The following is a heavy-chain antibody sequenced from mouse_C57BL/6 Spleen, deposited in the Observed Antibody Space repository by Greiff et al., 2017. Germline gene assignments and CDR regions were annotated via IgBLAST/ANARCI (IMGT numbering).Heavy chain of an antibody. CDR1: DYTFTSYW. Sequence: QLQQPGAELVKPGASVKMSCKASDYTFTSYWMHWVKQRPGQGLEWIGRIHPSDSDTNYNQKFKGKATLTVDKSSSTAYMQLSSLTSEDSAVYYCAIGPHYGSRSYYFDYWGQGTTLTVSS. CDR3: AIGPHYGSRSYYFDY. V-gene: IGHV1-74*01. D-gene: IGHD1-1*01. CDR2: IHPSDSDT. J-gene: IGHJ2*01.